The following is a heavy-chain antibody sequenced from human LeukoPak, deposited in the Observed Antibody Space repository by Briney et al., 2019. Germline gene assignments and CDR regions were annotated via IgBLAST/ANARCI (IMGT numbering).Heavy chain of an antibody. CDR2: IYYSGST. V-gene: IGHV4-39*07. CDR3: ARGYGDFRAEGRYFYS. CDR1: GGSISSSSYY. J-gene: IGHJ4*02. Sequence: SETLSLTCTVSGGSISSSSYYWGWIRQPPGKGLEWIGSIYYSGSTYYNPSLKSRFTISVATSKQQFFLKLKSVTAADTAVYYCARGYGDFRAEGRYFYSWGQGILVTVSS. D-gene: IGHD2-21*02.